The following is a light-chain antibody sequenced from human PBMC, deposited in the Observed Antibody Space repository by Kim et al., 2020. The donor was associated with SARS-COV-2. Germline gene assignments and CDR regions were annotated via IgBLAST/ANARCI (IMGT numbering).Light chain of an antibody. CDR3: QQYNSYLYT. V-gene: IGKV1-5*03. Sequence: DIQMTQSPSTLSASVGDRVTITCRASQSISSWLAWYQQKPGKAPKLLIYKASNLESGVPLRFSGSGSGTEFTLTISSLQPDDFATYFCQQYNSYLYTFGQGTKLEI. J-gene: IGKJ2*01. CDR1: QSISSW. CDR2: KAS.